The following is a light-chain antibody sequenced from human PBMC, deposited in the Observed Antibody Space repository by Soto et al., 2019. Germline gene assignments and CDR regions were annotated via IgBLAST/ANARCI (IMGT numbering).Light chain of an antibody. V-gene: IGKV1-39*01. CDR2: AAS. CDR3: QQLNSYPPT. CDR1: QSISSY. J-gene: IGKJ1*01. Sequence: DIHMTQSPSSLSASVGDRVTITCRASQSISSYLNWYQQKPGKAPKLXIYAASSLQSGVPSRFSGSGSGTDFTLTISSLQPEDFATYYCQQLNSYPPTFGQGTKVDIK.